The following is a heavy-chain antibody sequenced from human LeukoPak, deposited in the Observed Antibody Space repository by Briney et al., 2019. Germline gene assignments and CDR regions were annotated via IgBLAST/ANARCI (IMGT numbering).Heavy chain of an antibody. Sequence: ASVKVSCKASGGTFSSYAIGWVRQAPGQGLEWMGGIIPIFGTANYAQKFQGRVTITADESTSTAYMELSSLRSEDTAVYYCARDDEQQLHYYYYYGMDVWGQGTTVTVSS. D-gene: IGHD6-13*01. J-gene: IGHJ6*02. V-gene: IGHV1-69*13. CDR1: GGTFSSYA. CDR3: ARDDEQQLHYYYYYGMDV. CDR2: IIPIFGTA.